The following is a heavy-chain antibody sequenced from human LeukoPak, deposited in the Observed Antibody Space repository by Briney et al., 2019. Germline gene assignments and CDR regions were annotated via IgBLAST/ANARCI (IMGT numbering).Heavy chain of an antibody. CDR2: IYPGDSDT. CDR1: GYSFTSYW. Sequence: RPGESLKISCKGSGYSFTSYWIGWVRQMPGKGLEWMGIIYPGDSDTRYSPSFQGQVTISADKSISTAYLQWSSLKASDTAMYYCALPARGIVPAAISYFDHWGQGTLVTVSS. D-gene: IGHD2-2*01. V-gene: IGHV5-51*01. CDR3: ALPARGIVPAAISYFDH. J-gene: IGHJ4*02.